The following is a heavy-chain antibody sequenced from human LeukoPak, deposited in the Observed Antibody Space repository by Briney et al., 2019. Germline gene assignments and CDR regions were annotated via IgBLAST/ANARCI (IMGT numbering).Heavy chain of an antibody. CDR2: IIPIFGTA. Sequence: ASVKVSCKASGGTFSSYAISWVRQAPGQGLEWVGGIIPIFGTANHAQKFQGRVTITTDESTSTAYMELSSLRSEDTAVYYCARARSPSSGYLLRDHNWFDPWGQGTLVTVSS. V-gene: IGHV1-69*05. J-gene: IGHJ5*02. D-gene: IGHD3-22*01. CDR3: ARARSPSSGYLLRDHNWFDP. CDR1: GGTFSSYA.